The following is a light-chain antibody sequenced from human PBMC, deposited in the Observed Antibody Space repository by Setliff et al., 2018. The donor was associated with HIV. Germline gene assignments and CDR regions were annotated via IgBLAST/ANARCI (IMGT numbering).Light chain of an antibody. J-gene: IGLJ2*01. CDR3: CSYAGSSTFVL. V-gene: IGLV2-23*02. CDR1: SSDVGSYNR. Sequence: QSAMTQPPSVSGSPGQSVTISCTGTSSDVGSYNRVSWYQQPPGTAPKLMIYEVSKRPSGVSNRFSGSKSGNTASLTISGLQAEDEADYYCCSYAGSSTFVLFGGGTKVTVL. CDR2: EVS.